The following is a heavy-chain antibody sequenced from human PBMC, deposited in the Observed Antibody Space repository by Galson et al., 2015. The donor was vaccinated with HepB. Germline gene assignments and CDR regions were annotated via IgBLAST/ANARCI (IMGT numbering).Heavy chain of an antibody. V-gene: IGHV1-18*01. Sequence: SVKVSCKASGYTFTSYGISWVRQAPGQGLEWMGWISAYNGNTNYAQKLQGRVTMTTDTSTSTAYMELRSLRSDDTAVYYCARVLQLGYPLTRAAFDIWGQGTMVTVSS. CDR1: GYTFTSYG. CDR2: ISAYNGNT. D-gene: IGHD3-3*01. J-gene: IGHJ3*02. CDR3: ARVLQLGYPLTRAAFDI.